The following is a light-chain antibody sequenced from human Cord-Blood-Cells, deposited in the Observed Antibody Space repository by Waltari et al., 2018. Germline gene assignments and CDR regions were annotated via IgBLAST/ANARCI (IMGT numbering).Light chain of an antibody. CDR1: QSISSY. CDR2: AAS. CDR3: QQKYSTPYS. V-gene: IGKV1-39*01. J-gene: IGKJ2*03. Sequence: DIQITQTPSSPSASVGDSVTITCRARQSISSYLNLYQQKPGKAPKLLIYAASSLQRGVPSRFSRRGSGTDFTRTSSKLQPADVATYDCQQKYSTPYSFGQGTKLEIE.